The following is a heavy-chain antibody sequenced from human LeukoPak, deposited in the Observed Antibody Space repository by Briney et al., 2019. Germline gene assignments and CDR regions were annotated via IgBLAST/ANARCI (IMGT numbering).Heavy chain of an antibody. CDR1: GGSFSGYY. CDR3: ARSNYRLDY. D-gene: IGHD5-24*01. V-gene: IGHV4-34*01. J-gene: IGHJ4*02. CDR2: INHSGST. Sequence: SETLSLTCAVYGGSFSGYYWIWIRQPPGKGLEWIGEINHSGSTNYNPSLKSRVTISVDTSKNQFSLKLSSVTAADTAVYYCARSNYRLDYWGQGTLVTVSS.